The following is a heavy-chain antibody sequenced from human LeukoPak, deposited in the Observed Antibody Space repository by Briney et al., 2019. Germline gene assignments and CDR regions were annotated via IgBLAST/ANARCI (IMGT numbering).Heavy chain of an antibody. CDR1: GFSLSSYA. CDR2: LKCIGEK. J-gene: IGHJ4*01. Sequence: GGSLRLSCVASGFSLSSYAMSWVRQTPARGLEWVSSLKCIGEKYYADSVKGRCTLSRNESRNTVYLQLNNVRVEDTGVYYCAGGRWVADADAVWWGDGTAVTASS. D-gene: IGHD3-16*01. CDR3: AGGRWVADADAVW. V-gene: IGHV3-23*01.